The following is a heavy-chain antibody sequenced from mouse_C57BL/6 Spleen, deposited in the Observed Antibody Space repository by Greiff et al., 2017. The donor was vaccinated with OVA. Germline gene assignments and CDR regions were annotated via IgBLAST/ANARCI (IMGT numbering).Heavy chain of an antibody. Sequence: EVQGVESGGGLVKPGGSLKLSCAASGFTFSSYAMSWVRQTPEKRLEWVATISDGGSYTYYPDNVKGRFTISRDNAKNNLYLQMSHLKSEDTAMYYCARAEGAMDYWGQGTSVTVSS. J-gene: IGHJ4*01. CDR2: ISDGGSYT. V-gene: IGHV5-4*01. CDR3: ARAEGAMDY. CDR1: GFTFSSYA.